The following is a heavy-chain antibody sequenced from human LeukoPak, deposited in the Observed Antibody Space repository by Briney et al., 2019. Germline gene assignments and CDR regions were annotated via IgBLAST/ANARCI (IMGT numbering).Heavy chain of an antibody. D-gene: IGHD6-6*01. CDR1: GFTFSSYW. V-gene: IGHV3-30*02. J-gene: IGHJ5*02. Sequence: GGSLRLSCAASGFTFSSYWMSWVRQAPGKGLEWVAFIRYDGSNKYYADSVKGRFTISRDNSKDTLYLQMNSLRAEDTAVYYCAKDRWKYSISGNWFDPWGQGTLVTVSS. CDR2: IRYDGSNK. CDR3: AKDRWKYSISGNWFDP.